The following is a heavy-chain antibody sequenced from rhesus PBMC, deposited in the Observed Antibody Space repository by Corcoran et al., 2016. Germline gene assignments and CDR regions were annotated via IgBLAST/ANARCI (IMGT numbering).Heavy chain of an antibody. J-gene: IGHJ4*01. V-gene: IGHV4-147*01. Sequence: QVQLQESGPGLVKPSETLSLTCAVSGYSISSNYWSWIRQPPGKGLEWIGYIYGSSGSTYYNPSPKSRVTISTATSKNQFTLKLSSVTAADTAVYYCARENSSGWLYYFDYWGQGVLVTVSS. CDR1: GYSISSNY. D-gene: IGHD6-31*01. CDR3: ARENSSGWLYYFDY. CDR2: IYGSSGST.